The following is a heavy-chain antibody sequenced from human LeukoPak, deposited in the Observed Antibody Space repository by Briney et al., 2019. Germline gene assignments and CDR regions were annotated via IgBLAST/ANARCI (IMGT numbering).Heavy chain of an antibody. CDR2: INPNSGGT. D-gene: IGHD3-22*01. V-gene: IGHV1-2*06. J-gene: IGHJ3*02. Sequence: ASVKVSCKASGGTFSSYAISWVRQAPGQGLEWMGRINPNSGGTNYAQKFQGRVTITRDTSISTAYMELSRLRSDDTAVYYCASLASSYYYDSSGDAFDIWGQGTMVTVSS. CDR1: GGTFSSYA. CDR3: ASLASSYYYDSSGDAFDI.